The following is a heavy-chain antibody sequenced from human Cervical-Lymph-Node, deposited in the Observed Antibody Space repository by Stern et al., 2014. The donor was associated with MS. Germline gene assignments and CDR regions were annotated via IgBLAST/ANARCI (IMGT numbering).Heavy chain of an antibody. Sequence: VQLVESGAELIRPGESLKISCKGSGFTFSIYWIAWVRQVPGKGLEWMGIIYPGGSVTSYRQSFQGQVTISDDKSTSTAFLQWSSLNAEDTAMYFCAKQNTAWGFDVWGQGTLVTVSS. CDR3: AKQNTAWGFDV. D-gene: IGHD7-27*01. V-gene: IGHV5-51*01. CDR2: IYPGGSVT. J-gene: IGHJ4*02. CDR1: GFTFSIYW.